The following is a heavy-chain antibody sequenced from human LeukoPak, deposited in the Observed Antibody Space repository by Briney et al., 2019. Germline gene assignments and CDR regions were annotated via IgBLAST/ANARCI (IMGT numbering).Heavy chain of an antibody. Sequence: ASVKVSCKASGYTFTSYYIYWVRQAPGQGLEWMGIINPSGGSTSYAQKFQGRVTMTRDTSTSTVYMELSSLRSEDTAVYYCASSRANWGSILVYGMDVWGKGTTVTVSS. J-gene: IGHJ6*04. CDR2: INPSGGST. CDR1: GYTFTSYY. V-gene: IGHV1-46*01. CDR3: ASSRANWGSILVYGMDV. D-gene: IGHD7-27*01.